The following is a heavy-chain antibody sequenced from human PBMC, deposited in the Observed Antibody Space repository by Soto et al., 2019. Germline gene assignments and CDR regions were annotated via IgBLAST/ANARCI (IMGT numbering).Heavy chain of an antibody. Sequence: ASVKVSCKASGYTFTSYGISWVRQALGQGLEWMGWISAYNGNTNYAQKLQGRVTMTTDTSTSTAYMELRSLRSDDTAVYYCARWYYYDSSGHWYFDLWGRGTLVTSPQ. CDR1: GYTFTSYG. CDR2: ISAYNGNT. J-gene: IGHJ2*01. D-gene: IGHD3-22*01. V-gene: IGHV1-18*01. CDR3: ARWYYYDSSGHWYFDL.